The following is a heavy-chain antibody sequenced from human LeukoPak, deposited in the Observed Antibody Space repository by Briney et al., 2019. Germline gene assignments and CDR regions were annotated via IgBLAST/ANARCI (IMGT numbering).Heavy chain of an antibody. D-gene: IGHD2-8*02. J-gene: IGHJ4*02. CDR2: ISAGNGNT. Sequence: GASVKVSCKASGYTFTNYAIHWVRQAPGQRLEWMGWISAGNGNTKYSQKFQDRVTFTRDTSASTAYMELSSLSSEDTAVYYCARTGGEGMDYWGQGTLVTVSS. CDR3: ARTGGEGMDY. CDR1: GYTFTNYA. V-gene: IGHV1-3*01.